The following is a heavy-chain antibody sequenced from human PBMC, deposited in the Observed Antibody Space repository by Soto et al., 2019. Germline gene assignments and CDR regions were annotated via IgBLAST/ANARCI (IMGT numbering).Heavy chain of an antibody. CDR3: ARAEEAVYGGNSYYWFDP. CDR2: IIPIFGTA. J-gene: IGHJ5*02. V-gene: IGHV1-69*13. CDR1: GGTFSSYA. D-gene: IGHD4-17*01. Sequence: GASVKVSCKASGGTFSSYAISWVRQAPGQGLEWMGGIIPIFGTANYAQKFQGRVTITADESTSTAYMELSSLRSEDTAVYYCARAEEAVYGGNSYYWFDPWGQGTLVTVSS.